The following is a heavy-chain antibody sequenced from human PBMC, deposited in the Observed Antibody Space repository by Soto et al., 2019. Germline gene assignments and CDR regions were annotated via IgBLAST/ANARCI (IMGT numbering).Heavy chain of an antibody. CDR3: ARANYDSSTYYLDY. CDR2: IYYSGST. CDR1: GASISSGDYY. V-gene: IGHV4-30-4*01. Sequence: QVQLQESGPGLVKPSQTLSLTCTVSGASISSGDYYWTWIRQPPGKGLEWIGSIYYSGSTYYNPSLKSRVTISVDTSNNQFSLNLSSVTAADTAVYYSARANYDSSTYYLDYWGQGTLVTVSS. D-gene: IGHD3-22*01. J-gene: IGHJ4*02.